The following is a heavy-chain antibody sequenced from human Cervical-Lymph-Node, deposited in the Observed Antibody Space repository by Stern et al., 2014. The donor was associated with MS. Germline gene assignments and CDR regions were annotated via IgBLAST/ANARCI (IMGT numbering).Heavy chain of an antibody. J-gene: IGHJ6*02. D-gene: IGHD3-16*01. CDR1: GLIFDDYA. V-gene: IGHV3-9*01. Sequence: EVQLVQSGGGLVQPGRSLRLSCAASGLIFDDYAMHWVRQFPGKGLEWVAGISWNSVTFAYADSVKGRFTISRDNADNFLYLEMNSLRSEDTAVYFCAKERGIRVPLTLARQGGLDVWGQGTMVTVS. CDR2: ISWNSVTF. CDR3: AKERGIRVPLTLARQGGLDV.